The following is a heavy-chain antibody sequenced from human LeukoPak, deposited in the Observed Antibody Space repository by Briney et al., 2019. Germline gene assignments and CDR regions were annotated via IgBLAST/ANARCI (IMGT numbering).Heavy chain of an antibody. D-gene: IGHD1-26*01. CDR2: IDDDGSRT. V-gene: IGHV3-74*01. Sequence: QPGGSLRLSCAASGFTFSGSWMHWVRQAPGKGLVWVSRIDDDGSRTNYADSVKGRFTISRDNAKNTLYLQMSSLRAEDTAVYYCARALGSSSDYWGQGTLVIVSS. CDR3: ARALGSSSDY. CDR1: GFTFSGSW. J-gene: IGHJ4*02.